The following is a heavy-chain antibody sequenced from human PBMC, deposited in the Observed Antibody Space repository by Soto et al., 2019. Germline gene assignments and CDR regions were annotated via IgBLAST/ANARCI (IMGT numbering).Heavy chain of an antibody. J-gene: IGHJ3*01. CDR2: VYYGGAIFYSGNI. D-gene: IGHD3-3*02. CDR3: VRYDRINMKPYSPEGFHV. CDR1: GDSISSSNSH. V-gene: IGHV4-39*01. Sequence: ETLSLTCPVSGDSISSSNSHWGWTRQPPGKGLEYSGSVYYGGAIFYSGNIYYNPSLKSRVTISVDTSKNQFSLRLSSVTAADTGVYYCVRYDRINMKPYSPEGFHVWGQGTMVTV.